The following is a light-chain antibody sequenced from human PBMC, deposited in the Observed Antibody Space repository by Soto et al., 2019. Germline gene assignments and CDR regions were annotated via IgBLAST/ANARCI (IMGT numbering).Light chain of an antibody. Sequence: IQLTQSPSSLSASVGETVTITCLASQAIDNSLNWYQHKPGKAPKLLVYAVSFLETGVPSRFSGRGSGTVFSLTINSLQSDDFATYYCQQHDGRPTMTFGQGTRLDSK. V-gene: IGKV1-33*01. CDR2: AVS. CDR1: QAIDNS. CDR3: QQHDGRPTMT. J-gene: IGKJ5*01.